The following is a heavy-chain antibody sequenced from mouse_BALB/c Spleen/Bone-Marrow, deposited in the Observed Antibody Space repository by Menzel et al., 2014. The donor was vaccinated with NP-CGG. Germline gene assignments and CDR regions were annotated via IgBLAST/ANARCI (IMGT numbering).Heavy chain of an antibody. CDR2: INPYNDDT. Sequence: EVKLVESGPDLVKPGASVKMSCKASGYTFTNYIMHWVKQTPGQGLEWIGYINPYNDDTKYNEKFKNKATLTSDKSSSTAYMELSSLTSDDSAIYYCAPNYYGKGYFDYWGQGTTLTVSS. V-gene: IGHV1-14*01. CDR3: APNYYGKGYFDY. D-gene: IGHD1-1*01. J-gene: IGHJ2*01. CDR1: GYTFTNYI.